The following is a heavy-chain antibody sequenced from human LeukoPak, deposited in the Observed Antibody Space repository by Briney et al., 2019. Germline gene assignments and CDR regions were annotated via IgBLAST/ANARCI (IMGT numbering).Heavy chain of an antibody. D-gene: IGHD6-25*01. CDR2: IIPIFGTA. V-gene: IGHV1-69*01. J-gene: IGHJ6*03. CDR1: GGTFSSYA. Sequence: SVKVSCKASGGTFSSYAISWVRQAPGQGLEWMGGIIPIFGTANYAQKFQGRVTITADESTSTAYMELSSLRSEDTAVYYCARAAAAAEKGDYYYMDVWGKGTTVTVSS. CDR3: ARAAAAAEKGDYYYMDV.